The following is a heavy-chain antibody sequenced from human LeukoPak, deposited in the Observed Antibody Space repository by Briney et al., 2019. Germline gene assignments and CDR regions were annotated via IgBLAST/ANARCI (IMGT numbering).Heavy chain of an antibody. J-gene: IGHJ4*02. Sequence: SETLSLTCAVSGYSISSGYYWGWIRQSPGKGLEWIGSIYHSGSTYYNPSLKSRVTISVDTSKNQFSLKLSSVTAADTAVYYCARGGEDDYGDLYYFDYWGQGTLVTVSS. CDR3: ARGGEDDYGDLYYFDY. CDR1: GYSISSGYY. D-gene: IGHD4-17*01. CDR2: IYHSGST. V-gene: IGHV4-38-2*01.